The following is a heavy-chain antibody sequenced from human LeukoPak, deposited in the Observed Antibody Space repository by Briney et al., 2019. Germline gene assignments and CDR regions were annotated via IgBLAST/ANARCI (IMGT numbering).Heavy chain of an antibody. J-gene: IGHJ4*02. CDR2: VSVSGDST. CDR1: RFSLSSYA. Sequence: GGSLRLSCVASRFSLSSYAMSWVRPAPGNGLEWVPCVSVSGDSTYYAAFVKGPFTISRDNVKKTQYLQMNSLRAEDTAIYYCLGYCSGGRCYSGGHWGQGTLVTVSS. CDR3: LGYCSGGRCYSGGH. V-gene: IGHV3-23*01. D-gene: IGHD2-15*01.